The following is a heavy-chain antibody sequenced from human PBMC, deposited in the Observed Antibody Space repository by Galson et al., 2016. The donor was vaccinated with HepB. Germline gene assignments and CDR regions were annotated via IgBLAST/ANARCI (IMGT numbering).Heavy chain of an antibody. CDR2: VGTAGVS. J-gene: IGHJ2*01. CDR1: GFPLSSFD. CDR3: TRGGWFFDH. V-gene: IGHV3-13*01. Sequence: SLRLSCAASGFPLSSFDMHWVRQPTGKSLEWVSGVGTAGVSSYPVSVKGRFTISRDHAKNSFFLQMDNLGGEDTAVYYCTRGGWFFDHWGRGTLVTVSS.